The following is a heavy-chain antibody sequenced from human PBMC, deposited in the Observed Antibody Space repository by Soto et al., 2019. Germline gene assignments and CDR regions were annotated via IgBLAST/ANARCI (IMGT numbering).Heavy chain of an antibody. Sequence: QVQLQESGPGLVKPSETLSLTCTVSGTSISVFYWSWIRQPLGKGLEWIGYIDYRGSTNYNPSLRSRVTMSVDTSKNQFSLKLSSVTAADTAIYYCARVLPGGQQRFDFWGQGPLATVSS. J-gene: IGHJ4*02. CDR1: GTSISVFY. CDR2: IDYRGST. D-gene: IGHD2-15*01. CDR3: ARVLPGGQQRFDF. V-gene: IGHV4-59*01.